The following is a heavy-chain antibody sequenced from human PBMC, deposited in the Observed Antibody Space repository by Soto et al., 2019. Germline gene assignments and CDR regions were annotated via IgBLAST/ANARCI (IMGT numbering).Heavy chain of an antibody. CDR3: AREAKGPSYYYDSSGYYYFDY. D-gene: IGHD3-22*01. CDR1: GFTFSSYE. J-gene: IGHJ4*02. Sequence: GGSLRLSCAASGFTFSSYEMNWVRQAPGKGLEWVSYISSSGSTIYYADSVKGRFTISRDNAKNSLYLQMNSLRAEDTAVYYCAREAKGPSYYYDSSGYYYFDYWGQGTLVTVSS. V-gene: IGHV3-48*03. CDR2: ISSSGSTI.